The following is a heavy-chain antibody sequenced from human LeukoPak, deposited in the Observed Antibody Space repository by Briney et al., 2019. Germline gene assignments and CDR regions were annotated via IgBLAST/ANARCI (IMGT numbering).Heavy chain of an antibody. V-gene: IGHV1-46*01. CDR1: GYTFTSYY. J-gene: IGHJ4*02. D-gene: IGHD2-8*01. CDR2: INPSGGST. CDR3: ARLEGYCTNGVCSFDY. Sequence: ASVKVSCKASGYTFTSYYMHWVRQAPGQGLEWMGIINPSGGSTSYAQKFQGRVTMTRDTSTSTVYMELSSLRSEDTAVYYCARLEGYCTNGVCSFDYWGQGTLVTVSS.